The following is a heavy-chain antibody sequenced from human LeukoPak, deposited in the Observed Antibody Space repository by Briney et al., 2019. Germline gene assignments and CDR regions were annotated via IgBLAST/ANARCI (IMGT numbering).Heavy chain of an antibody. CDR1: VGTFSSYA. D-gene: IGHD3-22*01. Sequence: SVKVSCKASVGTFSSYASSWVRQAPGQGLEGMGGSIPTFGTANYAQKFQGRVTIAADESTSTAYMELSSLRSEDTAVYYCARAPYYYDSSGYYYAFDYWGQGTLVTVSS. CDR3: ARAPYYYDSSGYYYAFDY. J-gene: IGHJ4*02. CDR2: SIPTFGTA. V-gene: IGHV1-69*13.